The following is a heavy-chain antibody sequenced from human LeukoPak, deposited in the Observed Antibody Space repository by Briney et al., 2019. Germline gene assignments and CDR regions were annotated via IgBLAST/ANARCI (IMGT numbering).Heavy chain of an antibody. J-gene: IGHJ4*02. CDR1: GFTFSGSA. CDR3: ASSFIYSSGCDY. CDR2: IYSGGST. V-gene: IGHV3-53*01. Sequence: GGSLRLSCAASGFTFSGSAMHWVRQASGKGLEWVSVIYSGGSTYYADSVKGRFTISRDNSKNTLYLQMNSLRAEDTAVYYCASSFIYSSGCDYWGQGTLVTVSS. D-gene: IGHD6-19*01.